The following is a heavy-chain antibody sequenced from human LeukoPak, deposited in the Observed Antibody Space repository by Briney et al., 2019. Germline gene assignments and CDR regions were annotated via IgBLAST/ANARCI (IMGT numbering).Heavy chain of an antibody. CDR1: GGSISSGSYY. J-gene: IGHJ1*01. CDR3: ARGPLMDVTIFGVVTRPTGYFQH. CDR2: IYTSGST. D-gene: IGHD3-3*01. Sequence: SETLSLTCTVSGGSISSGSYYWSWIRQPARKGLEWIGRIYTSGSTNYNPSLKSRVTISVDTSKNQFSLKLSSVTAADTAVYYCARGPLMDVTIFGVVTRPTGYFQHWGQGTLVTVSS. V-gene: IGHV4-61*02.